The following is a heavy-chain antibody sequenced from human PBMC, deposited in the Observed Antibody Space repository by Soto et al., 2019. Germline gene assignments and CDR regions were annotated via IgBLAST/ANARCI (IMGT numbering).Heavy chain of an antibody. CDR2: IRSKANSYAT. V-gene: IGHV3-73*01. CDR3: TRIGGSIAVAGTRDQDAFDI. CDR1: GFTFSGSA. J-gene: IGHJ3*02. D-gene: IGHD6-19*01. Sequence: GGSLRLSCAASGFTFSGSAMHWVRQASGKGLEWVGRIRSKANSYATAYAASVKGRFTISRDDSKNTAYLQMNSLKTEDTAVYYCTRIGGSIAVAGTRDQDAFDIWGQGTMVTVSS.